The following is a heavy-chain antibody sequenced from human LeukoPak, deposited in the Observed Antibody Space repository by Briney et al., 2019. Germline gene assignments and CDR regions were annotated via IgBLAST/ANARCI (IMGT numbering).Heavy chain of an antibody. D-gene: IGHD1-1*01. J-gene: IGHJ3*02. CDR2: ISSSSSTI. CDR1: GFTFSSYS. CDR3: AREDLYGNGGRAFDI. V-gene: IGHV3-48*04. Sequence: GRSLRLSCAASGFTFSSYSMNWVRQAPGKGLEWVSYISSSSSTIYYADSVKGRFTISRDNAKNSLYLQMNSLRAEDTAVYYCAREDLYGNGGRAFDIWGQGTMVTVSS.